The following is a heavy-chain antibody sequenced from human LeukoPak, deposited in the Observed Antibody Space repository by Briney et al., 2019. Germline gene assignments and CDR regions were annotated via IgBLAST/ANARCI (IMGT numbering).Heavy chain of an antibody. Sequence: PSETLSLTCTVSGGSISSSSYYWGWIRQPPGRGLEWIGRIDYSGSTYYNPSLKSRVTISVDTSKNQFSLKLRSVTAADTAVYYCASPSITIFGVVTDSAFDYWGQGTLVTVSS. V-gene: IGHV4-39*01. D-gene: IGHD3-3*01. CDR3: ASPSITIFGVVTDSAFDY. CDR2: IDYSGST. CDR1: GGSISSSSYY. J-gene: IGHJ4*02.